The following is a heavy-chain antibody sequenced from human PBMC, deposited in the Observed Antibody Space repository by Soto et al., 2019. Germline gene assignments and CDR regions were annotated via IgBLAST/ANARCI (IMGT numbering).Heavy chain of an antibody. CDR2: ISYDGSNK. D-gene: IGHD2-2*01. J-gene: IGHJ6*02. CDR3: ARALVPAAIYYYYGMDV. CDR1: GFTFSSYA. Sequence: QVQLVESGGGVVQPGRSLRLSCAASGFTFSSYAMHWVRQAPGKGLEWVAVISYDGSNKYYADSVKGRFTISRDNSKNTLYLQMNSLRAEDTAVYYCARALVPAAIYYYYGMDVWGQGTTVTVSS. V-gene: IGHV3-30-3*01.